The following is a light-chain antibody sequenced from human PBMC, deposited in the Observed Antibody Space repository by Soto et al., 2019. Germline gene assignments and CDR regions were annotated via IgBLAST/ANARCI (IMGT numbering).Light chain of an antibody. J-gene: IGKJ1*01. CDR2: GAF. CDR1: QSVSSN. CDR3: QQRSNWPPWT. Sequence: EIVMTQSPVTLSVSPGERATLSCRASQSVSSNLAWYQQKPGQAPSLLIYGAFTRATGIPARFSGTGSGTEFTLTISSLEHEDFAVYYCQQRSNWPPWTFGQGTKVDIK. V-gene: IGKV3-11*01.